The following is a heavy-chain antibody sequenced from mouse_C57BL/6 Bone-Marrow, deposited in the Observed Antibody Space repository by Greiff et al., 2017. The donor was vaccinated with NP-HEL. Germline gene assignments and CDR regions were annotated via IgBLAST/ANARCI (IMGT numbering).Heavy chain of an antibody. Sequence: QVQLQQPGAELVKPGASVKLSCKASGYTFTSYWMQWVKQRPGQGLEWIGEIDPSDSYPNYNQKFKGKATLTVDTSSSTAYMQLSSLTSEDSAVYYCARVNGYWGQGTTLTVSS. V-gene: IGHV1-50*01. CDR2: IDPSDSYP. CDR1: GYTFTSYW. J-gene: IGHJ2*01. CDR3: ARVNGY.